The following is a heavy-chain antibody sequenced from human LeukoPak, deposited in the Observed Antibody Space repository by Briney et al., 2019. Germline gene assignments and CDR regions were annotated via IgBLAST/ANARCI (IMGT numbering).Heavy chain of an antibody. Sequence: GSSVKVSCKASGGTFSSYAISWVRQAPGQGLEWMGGIIPIFGTANYAQKLQGRVTMTTDTSTSTAYMELRSLRSDDTAVYYCARDARYGSGRRAFDIWGQGTMVTVSS. V-gene: IGHV1-69*05. D-gene: IGHD3-10*01. CDR3: ARDARYGSGRRAFDI. CDR2: IIPIFGTA. CDR1: GGTFSSYA. J-gene: IGHJ3*02.